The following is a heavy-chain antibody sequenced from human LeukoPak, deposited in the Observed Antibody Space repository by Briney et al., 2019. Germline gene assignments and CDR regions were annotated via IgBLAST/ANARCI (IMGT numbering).Heavy chain of an antibody. CDR1: GGSISSYY. CDR3: ARAVYDSSGYSKKWAFDY. CDR2: IYYSGST. J-gene: IGHJ4*02. D-gene: IGHD3-22*01. V-gene: IGHV4-59*12. Sequence: SETLSLTCTVSGGSISSYYWSWIRQPPGKGLEWIGYIYYSGSTYYNPSLKSRVTISVDTSKNQFSLKLSSVTAADTAVYYCARAVYDSSGYSKKWAFDYWGQGTLVTVSS.